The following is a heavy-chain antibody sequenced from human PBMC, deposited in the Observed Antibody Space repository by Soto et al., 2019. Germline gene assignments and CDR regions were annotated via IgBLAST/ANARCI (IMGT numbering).Heavy chain of an antibody. Sequence: SVKVSCKASGGTFSSYAISWVRQAPGQGLEWMGGIIPIFGTANYAQKFQGRVTITADESTSTAYMELSSLRSEDTAVYYCASLDYDSSGYRPIYYFDYWGQGTLVTVSS. D-gene: IGHD3-22*01. J-gene: IGHJ4*02. CDR2: IIPIFGTA. CDR3: ASLDYDSSGYRPIYYFDY. V-gene: IGHV1-69*13. CDR1: GGTFSSYA.